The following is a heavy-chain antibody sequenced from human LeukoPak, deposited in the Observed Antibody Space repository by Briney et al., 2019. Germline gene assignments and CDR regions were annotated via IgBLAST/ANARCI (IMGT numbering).Heavy chain of an antibody. D-gene: IGHD4-11*01. CDR1: GGSFSGYS. V-gene: IGHV4-34*01. CDR2: INHSGST. J-gene: IGHJ4*02. Sequence: SETLSLTCAVYGGSFSGYSWSWIRQPPGKGLEWIGEINHSGSTNYNPSLKSRVTISVDTSKNPFSLKLSSVTAADTAVYYCARERGIMTTVTTNYWGQGTLVTVSS. CDR3: ARERGIMTTVTTNY.